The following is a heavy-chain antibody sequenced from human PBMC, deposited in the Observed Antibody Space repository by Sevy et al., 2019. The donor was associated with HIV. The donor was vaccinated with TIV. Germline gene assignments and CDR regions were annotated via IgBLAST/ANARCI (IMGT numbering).Heavy chain of an antibody. CDR2: INPISGAT. D-gene: IGHD3-3*01. CDR3: VRAPTDFWTGGMDV. Sequence: ASVKVSCRASGYGFTGYYIHWVRQAPGQRLEWMGRINPISGATDDSQKFQGRVTMTRDTSINTAYIDISRLRSDDTAVYYCVRAPTDFWTGGMDVWGQGTVVTVSS. CDR1: GYGFTGYY. J-gene: IGHJ6*02. V-gene: IGHV1-2*06.